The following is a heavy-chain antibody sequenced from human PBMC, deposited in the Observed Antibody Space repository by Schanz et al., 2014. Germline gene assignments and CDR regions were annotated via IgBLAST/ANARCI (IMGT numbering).Heavy chain of an antibody. CDR1: GGTFNSYT. CDR2: IIPILGIA. V-gene: IGHV1-69*04. D-gene: IGHD2-2*01. Sequence: QVQLVQSGAEVKKPGASVKVSCKASGGTFNSYTINWVRQAPGQGLEWMGRIIPILGIANYAQKFQGRVTITADRSTSTAYMELRSLRSDDTAVYYCARDRRRYCSTASCLHDNWFDPWGQGTLXIVSS. J-gene: IGHJ5*02. CDR3: ARDRRRYCSTASCLHDNWFDP.